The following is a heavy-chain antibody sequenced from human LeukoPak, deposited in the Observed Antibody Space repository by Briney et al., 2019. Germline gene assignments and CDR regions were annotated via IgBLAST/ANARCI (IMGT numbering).Heavy chain of an antibody. CDR3: ARAGGSYPHSWFDP. D-gene: IGHD1-26*01. J-gene: IGHJ5*02. CDR1: GFTFSSYW. Sequence: GGSLRLSCAASGFTFSSYWMSWVRQAPGKGLEWVANIKQDGSEKYYVDSVKGRFTISRDNAKNSLYLQMNSLRAEDTAVYYCARAGGSYPHSWFDPWGQGTLVTVSS. V-gene: IGHV3-7*01. CDR2: IKQDGSEK.